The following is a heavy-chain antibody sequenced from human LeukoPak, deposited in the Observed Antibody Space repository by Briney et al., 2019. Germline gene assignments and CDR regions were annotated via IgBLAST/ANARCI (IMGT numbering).Heavy chain of an antibody. Sequence: ASVKVSCKASGYSFTSYFIHWVRQAPGQRLEWMGIINPSGGSANYAQKFQGRVTMTRDMSTSTVYMELSSLRSEDTAVYYCARMTTVTTGLDYWGQGTLVTVSS. CDR2: INPSGGSA. J-gene: IGHJ4*02. CDR3: ARMTTVTTGLDY. CDR1: GYSFTSYF. V-gene: IGHV1-46*01. D-gene: IGHD4-17*01.